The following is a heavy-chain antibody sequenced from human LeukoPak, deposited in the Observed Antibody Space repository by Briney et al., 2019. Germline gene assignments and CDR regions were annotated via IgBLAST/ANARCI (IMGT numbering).Heavy chain of an antibody. V-gene: IGHV4-59*01. D-gene: IGHD3-10*01. CDR2: IYYSGST. CDR1: GGSISSYY. Sequence: SETLSLTCTVSGGSISSYYWSWIRQPPGKGLEWIGYIYYSGSTNYNPSLKSRVTISVDTSKNQFSLKLTSVTAADTAVYYCARSSDYYASGEVSWFDPWGQGTLVTVSS. J-gene: IGHJ5*02. CDR3: ARSSDYYASGEVSWFDP.